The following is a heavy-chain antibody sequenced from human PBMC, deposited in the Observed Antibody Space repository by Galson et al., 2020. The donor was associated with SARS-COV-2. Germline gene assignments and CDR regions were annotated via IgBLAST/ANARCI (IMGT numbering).Heavy chain of an antibody. J-gene: IGHJ4*02. CDR3: ARCRSSNSGYDIYYFDY. D-gene: IGHD5-12*01. CDR1: GYSFTSYW. Sequence: GESLKISCKGSGYSFTSYWIGWVRQMPGKGLEWMGIIYPGDSDTRYSPSFQGQVTISADKSISTAYLQWSSLKASDTAMYYCARCRSSNSGYDIYYFDYWGQGTLVTVSS. CDR2: IYPGDSDT. V-gene: IGHV5-51*01.